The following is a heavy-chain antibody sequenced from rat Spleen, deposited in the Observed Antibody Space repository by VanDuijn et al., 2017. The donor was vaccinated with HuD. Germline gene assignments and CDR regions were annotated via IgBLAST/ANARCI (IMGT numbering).Heavy chain of an antibody. V-gene: IGHV5-29*01. CDR2: ISYGDSSGHSGT. Sequence: EVQLVESDGGSVQPGGSLKLSCVASGFTFSDFFMAWVRQAPTKGLEWVTTISYGDSSGHSGTYYRDSVKGRFTISRDNAKSTLSLQMDSLRSEDTATYYCARRHYGYTDYFDYWGQGVMVTVSS. J-gene: IGHJ2*01. CDR3: ARRHYGYTDYFDY. CDR1: GFTFSDFF. D-gene: IGHD1-9*01.